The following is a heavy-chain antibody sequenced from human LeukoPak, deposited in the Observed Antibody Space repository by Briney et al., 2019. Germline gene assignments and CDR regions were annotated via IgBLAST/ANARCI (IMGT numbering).Heavy chain of an antibody. V-gene: IGHV3-30*02. CDR2: IRYDGSRK. CDR3: AKVSLNMVNDAFDI. J-gene: IGHJ3*02. CDR1: GFIFSSYG. D-gene: IGHD4/OR15-4a*01. Sequence: PGGSLRLSCAASGFIFSSYGMHWVRQAPDKGLEWVAFIRYDGSRKYYADSVKSRFTISRDNSKNTLYLQMNSLRAEDTAMYYCAKVSLNMVNDAFDIWGQGTMVSVSS.